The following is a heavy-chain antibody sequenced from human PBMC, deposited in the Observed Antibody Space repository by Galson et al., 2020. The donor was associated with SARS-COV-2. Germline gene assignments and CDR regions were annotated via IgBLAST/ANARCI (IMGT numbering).Heavy chain of an antibody. V-gene: IGHV1-18*01. D-gene: IGHD3-10*01. J-gene: IGHJ5*02. CDR3: ARDFVWFGGLFSSNDWFVP. CDR1: GYTYTSYR. CDR2: ISDYNGNT. Sequence: SVNVSCKASGYTYTSYRISWVRQAPGQGLEGMGWISDYNGNTNYAQKLQGRVTMTTDTSPSTAEIELRRLRSDDTAVYYCARDFVWFGGLFSSNDWFVPWGQGTLVTVSS.